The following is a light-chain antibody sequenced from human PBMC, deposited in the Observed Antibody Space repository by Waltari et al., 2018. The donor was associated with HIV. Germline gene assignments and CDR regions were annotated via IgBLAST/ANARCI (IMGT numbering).Light chain of an antibody. CDR2: GAS. Sequence: EIVMTQSPATLSVSPGDRATLSCRASQSVSSNLAWYQQRPGQAPRLLIFGASTRATGIPARFSGSGSGTEFSLTISSLQSGDFAVYYCQQYNSWPPAWTFGQGTNVEIK. J-gene: IGKJ1*01. V-gene: IGKV3-15*01. CDR1: QSVSSN. CDR3: QQYNSWPPAWT.